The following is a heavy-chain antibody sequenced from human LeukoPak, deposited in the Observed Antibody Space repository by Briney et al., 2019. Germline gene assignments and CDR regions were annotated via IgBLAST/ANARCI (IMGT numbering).Heavy chain of an antibody. CDR2: IYYSGST. V-gene: IGHV4-59*01. Sequence: SETLSLTCTVSGGSISSYYWSWIRQPPGKGLEWIGYIYYSGSTNYNPSLKSRVTMSVDTSKNQFSLKLSSVTAADTAVYYCARARTYCSGGSCYLNYYYYMDVWGKGTTVTVSS. J-gene: IGHJ6*03. CDR3: ARARTYCSGGSCYLNYYYYMDV. D-gene: IGHD2-15*01. CDR1: GGSISSYY.